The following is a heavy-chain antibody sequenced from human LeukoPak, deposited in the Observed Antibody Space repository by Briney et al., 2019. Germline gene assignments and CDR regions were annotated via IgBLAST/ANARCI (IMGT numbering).Heavy chain of an antibody. V-gene: IGHV1-69*04. CDR3: ASRSHKTIVGADTREVGDY. CDR1: GGTFSSYA. CDR2: IIPILGIA. Sequence: SVKVSCKASGGTFSSYAISWVRQAPGQGLEWMGRIIPILGIANYAQKFQGRVTITADTSTDTAYMDLISLRSEDTAVYYCASRSHKTIVGADTREVGDYWGQGTLVTVSS. D-gene: IGHD6-19*01. J-gene: IGHJ4*02.